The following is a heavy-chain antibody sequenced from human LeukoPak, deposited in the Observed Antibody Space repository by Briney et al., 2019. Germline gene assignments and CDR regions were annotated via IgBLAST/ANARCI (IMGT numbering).Heavy chain of an antibody. J-gene: IGHJ4*02. V-gene: IGHV3-74*01. CDR3: VRGTIAAAGIDY. CDR1: GFTFSSCS. CDR2: IKGDGSSI. Sequence: GGSLRLSCAASGFTFSSCSMHWVRQAPGKGLVWVSRIKGDGSSISYADSVKGRFAIFRDNAKNTLFLQVDSLRAEDTAVYYCVRGTIAAAGIDYWGQGTLVTVSS. D-gene: IGHD6-13*01.